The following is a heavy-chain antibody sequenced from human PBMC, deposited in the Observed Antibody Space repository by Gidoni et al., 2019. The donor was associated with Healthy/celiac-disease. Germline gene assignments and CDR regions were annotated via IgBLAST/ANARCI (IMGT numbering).Heavy chain of an antibody. CDR1: GFSLSTSGVG. CDR2: IYWDDDK. Sequence: QITLKESGPTLVKPTQTLTLTCTFSGFSLSTSGVGVGWIRQPPGKALEWLALIYWDDDKRYSPSLKSRLTITKDTSKNQVVLTMTNMDPVDTATYYCAHRPVNGDSSLAFDYWGQGTLVTVSS. CDR3: AHRPVNGDSSLAFDY. J-gene: IGHJ4*02. V-gene: IGHV2-5*02. D-gene: IGHD4-17*01.